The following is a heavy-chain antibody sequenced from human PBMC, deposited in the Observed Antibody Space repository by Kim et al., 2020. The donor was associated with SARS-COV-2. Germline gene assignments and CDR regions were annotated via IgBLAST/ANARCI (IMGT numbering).Heavy chain of an antibody. Sequence: SVKVSCKASGGTFSSYAISWVRQAPGQGLEWMGGIIPIFGTANYAQKFQGRVTITADESTSTAYMELSSLRSEDTAVYYCANRPYYDFWSRYPGNDPFDIWGQGTMVTVSS. CDR1: GGTFSSYA. D-gene: IGHD3-3*01. J-gene: IGHJ3*02. CDR2: IIPIFGTA. V-gene: IGHV1-69*13. CDR3: ANRPYYDFWSRYPGNDPFDI.